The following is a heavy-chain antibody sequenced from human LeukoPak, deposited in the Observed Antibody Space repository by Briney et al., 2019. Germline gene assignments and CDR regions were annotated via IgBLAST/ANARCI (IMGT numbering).Heavy chain of an antibody. J-gene: IGHJ4*02. CDR1: GFTFSSYA. D-gene: IGHD2-15*01. V-gene: IGHV3-23*01. Sequence: GGSLRLSCAASGFTFSSYAMGWVRHAPGKGLECGSAISGSGANTYYADSVKGRFTTSRDNSKNTLYLQMNSLRADDTAVYYCAKGRALEVVAAFNYWGQGTVVTVSS. CDR2: ISGSGANT. CDR3: AKGRALEVVAAFNY.